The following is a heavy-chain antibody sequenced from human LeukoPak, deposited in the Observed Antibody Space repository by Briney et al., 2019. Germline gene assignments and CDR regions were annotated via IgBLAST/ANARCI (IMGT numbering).Heavy chain of an antibody. CDR3: ARVIDYDISGYYLGY. CDR2: INDSGST. CDR1: GGSFSGYY. Sequence: SETLSLTCAVYGGSFSGYYWSWIRQPPRKGLEWIGEINDSGSTSCSPSLKSRVSISVDTSKNQFSLKLSSVTAADTAVYYCARVIDYDISGYYLGYWGQGTRVTVSS. J-gene: IGHJ4*02. D-gene: IGHD3-22*01. V-gene: IGHV4-34*01.